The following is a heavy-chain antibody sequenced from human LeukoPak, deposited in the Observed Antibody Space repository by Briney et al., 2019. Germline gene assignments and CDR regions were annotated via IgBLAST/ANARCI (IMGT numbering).Heavy chain of an antibody. CDR2: IWYDGSNK. D-gene: IGHD5-18*01. CDR3: ARGQTMVTPPGDY. J-gene: IGHJ4*02. Sequence: GGSLRLSCAASGFTFSSHGMHWVRQAPGKGLEWVAVIWYDGSNKYYADSVKGRFTISRDNSKNTLYLQMNSLRAEDTAVYYCARGQTMVTPPGDYWGQGTLVTVSS. CDR1: GFTFSSHG. V-gene: IGHV3-33*01.